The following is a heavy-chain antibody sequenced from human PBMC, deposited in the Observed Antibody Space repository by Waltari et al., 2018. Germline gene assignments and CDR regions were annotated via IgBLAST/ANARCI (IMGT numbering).Heavy chain of an antibody. Sequence: QVQLVQSGAEVKKPGASVKVSCKASGYTFTSYAMHWVRQAPGQRLEWMGWINAGNGNTKYSQKFQGRVTITRDTSASTAYMELSSLRSEDTAVYYCAREGAPLAAAGTGGYYFDYWGQGTLVTVSS. V-gene: IGHV1-3*01. CDR1: GYTFTSYA. CDR2: INAGNGNT. D-gene: IGHD6-13*01. CDR3: AREGAPLAAAGTGGYYFDY. J-gene: IGHJ4*02.